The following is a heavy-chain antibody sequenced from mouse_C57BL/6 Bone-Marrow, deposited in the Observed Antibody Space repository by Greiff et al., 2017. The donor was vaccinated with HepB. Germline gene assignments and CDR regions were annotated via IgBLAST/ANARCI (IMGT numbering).Heavy chain of an antibody. J-gene: IGHJ3*01. V-gene: IGHV5-9-1*02. Sequence: EVQGVESGEGLVKPGGSLKLSCAASGFTFSSYAMSWVRQTPEKRLEWVAYISSGGDYIYYADTVKGRFTISRDNARNTLYLQMSSLKSEDTAMYYCTRDGRQLRLTCFAYWGQGTLVTVSA. CDR3: TRDGRQLRLTCFAY. CDR1: GFTFSSYA. D-gene: IGHD3-2*02. CDR2: ISSGGDYI.